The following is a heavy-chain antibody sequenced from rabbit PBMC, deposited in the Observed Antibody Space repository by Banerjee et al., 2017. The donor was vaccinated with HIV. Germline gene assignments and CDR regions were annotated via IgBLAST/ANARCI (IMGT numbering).Heavy chain of an antibody. CDR2: IYVGNT. Sequence: QEHLKETGGGLVQPGGSLTLSCKAAGFSLSRHAMNWVRQAPGKGLEWIGIIYVGNTVYASWAKGPFTISKTSSTTVTLQMTSLTAADTATYFCARDLAGVIGWNFDLWGPGTLVTVS. CDR1: GFSLSRHA. V-gene: IGHV1S45*01. CDR3: ARDLAGVIGWNFDL. D-gene: IGHD4-1*01. J-gene: IGHJ4*01.